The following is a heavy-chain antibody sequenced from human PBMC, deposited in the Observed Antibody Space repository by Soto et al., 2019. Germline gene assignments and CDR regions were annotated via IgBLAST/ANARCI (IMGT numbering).Heavy chain of an antibody. CDR2: VTATAESA. Sequence: PGGSLRLSCTPFGFNFDAYAMSWVRQAPGKGLEWVSAVTATAESAYYTDSVRGRFIINRDNSENMLYLQMSSLRVEDTAIYFCARVRYSDSPQDLGGR. CDR1: GFNFDAYA. V-gene: IGHV3-23*01. J-gene: IGHJ2*01. CDR3: ARVRYSDSPQDL. D-gene: IGHD3-10*01.